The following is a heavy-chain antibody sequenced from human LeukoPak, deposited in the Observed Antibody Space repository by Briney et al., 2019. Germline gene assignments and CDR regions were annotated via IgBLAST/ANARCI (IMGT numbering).Heavy chain of an antibody. D-gene: IGHD3-3*01. CDR2: IYNSGRT. V-gene: IGHV4-39*07. Sequence: PSETLSLTCTVSGGSISSSIYYWGWIRQPPGKGLEWIGSIYNSGRTYYNSSLKSRVTMSVDTSKNQFSLKLSSVTAADTAVYFCARGFLSPQYYDFWSGHYWNSWGQGTLVTVSS. CDR1: GGSISSSIYY. J-gene: IGHJ4*02. CDR3: ARGFLSPQYYDFWSGHYWNS.